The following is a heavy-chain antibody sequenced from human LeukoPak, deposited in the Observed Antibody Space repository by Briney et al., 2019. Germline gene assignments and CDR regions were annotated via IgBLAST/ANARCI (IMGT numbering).Heavy chain of an antibody. CDR3: ASGSEEVATLAY. V-gene: IGHV4-59*06. CDR2: IYYSGST. D-gene: IGHD5-12*01. J-gene: IGHJ4*02. CDR1: GGSISSYY. Sequence: SETLSLTCTVSGGSISSYYWSWIRQHPEKGLEWIGYIYYSGSTYYNPSLKSRVTISVDTSKNQFSLKLSSVTAADTAVYYCASGSEEVATLAYWGQGTLVTVFS.